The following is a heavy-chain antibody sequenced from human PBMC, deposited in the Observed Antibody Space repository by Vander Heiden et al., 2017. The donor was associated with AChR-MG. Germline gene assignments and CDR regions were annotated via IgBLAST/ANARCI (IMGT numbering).Heavy chain of an antibody. V-gene: IGHV5-51*03. CDR2: IYPGDSDT. Sequence: EVQMVQSGAEVKKQGESLKMYCKGSAYSFTSYGIGWVRQRPGKGREWMGTIYPGDSDTRYSPSFQGQVTISADKSISTAYLQWSSLKASDTAMYYCASGSSSWSGHYYYGMDVWGQGTTVTVSS. CDR1: AYSFTSYG. D-gene: IGHD6-13*01. CDR3: ASGSSSWSGHYYYGMDV. J-gene: IGHJ6*02.